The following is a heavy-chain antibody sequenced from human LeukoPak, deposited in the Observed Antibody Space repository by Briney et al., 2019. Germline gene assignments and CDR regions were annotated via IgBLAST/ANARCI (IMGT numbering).Heavy chain of an antibody. Sequence: GESLKISCKGSGYSFTSYWIGWVRQMPGKGLEWMGIIYPGDSDTRYSPSFRGQVTISADKSISTAYLQWSSLKASDTAMYYCALSGSYLGDAFDIWGQGTMVTVSS. J-gene: IGHJ3*02. D-gene: IGHD1-26*01. V-gene: IGHV5-51*01. CDR3: ALSGSYLGDAFDI. CDR1: GYSFTSYW. CDR2: IYPGDSDT.